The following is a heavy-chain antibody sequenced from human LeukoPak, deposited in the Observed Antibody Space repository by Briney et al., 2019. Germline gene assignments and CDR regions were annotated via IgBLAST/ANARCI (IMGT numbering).Heavy chain of an antibody. CDR2: IYYSGST. J-gene: IGHJ4*02. D-gene: IGHD6-13*01. CDR3: ARTGYSSSWGYTGKLNYFDY. V-gene: IGHV4-59*12. Sequence: SETLSLTCTVSGGSISSYYWSWFRQPPGKGLEWIGYIYYSGSTNYNPSLKSRVTISVDTSKNQFSLKLSSVTAADTAVYYCARTGYSSSWGYTGKLNYFDYWGQGTLVTVSS. CDR1: GGSISSYY.